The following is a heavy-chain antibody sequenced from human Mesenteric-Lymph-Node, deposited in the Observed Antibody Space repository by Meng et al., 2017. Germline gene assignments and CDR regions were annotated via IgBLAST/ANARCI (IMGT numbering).Heavy chain of an antibody. CDR1: GFSLSTNEGA. CDR3: AQRRWAYFDY. CDR2: IYCDDEI. Sequence: TLKGSGTTLVKPKPPLTLSCTFSGFSLSTNEGAVGWIRQPTGKVLEWLALIYCDDEIHYRSSLNSMPTITKATSKNHVVLTVTNMDPVDTATYYCAQRRWAYFDYWGQGTLVTVFS. J-gene: IGHJ4*02. D-gene: IGHD1-26*01. V-gene: IGHV2-5*02.